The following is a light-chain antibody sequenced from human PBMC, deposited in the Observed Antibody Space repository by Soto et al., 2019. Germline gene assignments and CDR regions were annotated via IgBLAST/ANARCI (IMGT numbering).Light chain of an antibody. CDR3: QQNQDIPPT. CDR2: VAS. V-gene: IGKV1-39*01. CDR1: QSIDTY. J-gene: IGKJ1*01. Sequence: DIQMTQSPSSLSASVGDRVTVTCRASQSIDTYLNWYQQRPGQAPKLLIYVASTLQSGVPSRFSGSGSGTHFTLPISSLQPEDFATYYCQQNQDIPPTFGQETRVERK.